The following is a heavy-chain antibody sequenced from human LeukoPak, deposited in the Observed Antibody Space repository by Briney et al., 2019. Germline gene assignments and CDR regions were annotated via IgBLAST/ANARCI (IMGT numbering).Heavy chain of an antibody. D-gene: IGHD2-2*01. V-gene: IGHV3-30-3*01. CDR2: ISYDGSNK. J-gene: IGHJ4*02. CDR3: ARDGPTEIVPAAMDY. Sequence: PGGSLRLSCAASGFTFSSYAMHWVRQAPGKGLEWVAVISYDGSNKYYADSVKGRFTISRDNSKNTLYLQMNSLRAEDTAVYYCARDGPTEIVPAAMDYWGQGTLVTVSS. CDR1: GFTFSSYA.